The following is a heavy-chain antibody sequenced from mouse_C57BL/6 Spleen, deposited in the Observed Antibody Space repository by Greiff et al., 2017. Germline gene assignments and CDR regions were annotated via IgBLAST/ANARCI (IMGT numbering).Heavy chain of an antibody. D-gene: IGHD2-3*01. CDR1: GYTFTDYY. CDR2: INPNNGGT. Sequence: EVQLQQSGPELVKPGASVKISCQASGYTFTDYYLNWVKQSHGKSLEWIGDINPNNGGTSYNQKFKGKATLTVDKSSSTAYMELRSLTSEDSAVYYCARSEGLLLRGFAYWGQGTLVTVSA. J-gene: IGHJ3*01. CDR3: ARSEGLLLRGFAY. V-gene: IGHV1-26*01.